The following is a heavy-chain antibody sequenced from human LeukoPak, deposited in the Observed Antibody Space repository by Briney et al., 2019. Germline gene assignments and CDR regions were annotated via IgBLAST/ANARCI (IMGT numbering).Heavy chain of an antibody. D-gene: IGHD4-17*01. J-gene: IGHJ4*02. CDR2: INPNSGGT. V-gene: IGHV1-2*06. CDR1: GYTFTVYY. CDR3: ARDNGDYWTSGDY. Sequence: ASVNVSCKASGYTFTVYYMHWVRQAPGQGLEWMGRINPNSGGTNYAQKFQGRVTMTRDTSISTAYMELSRLRSDDTAVYYCARDNGDYWTSGDYWGQGTLVTVSS.